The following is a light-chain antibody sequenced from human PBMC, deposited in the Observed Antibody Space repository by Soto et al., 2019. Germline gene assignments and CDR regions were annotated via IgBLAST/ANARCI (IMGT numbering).Light chain of an antibody. CDR2: EVT. V-gene: IGLV2-8*01. CDR3: SSYAGSNNLV. J-gene: IGLJ2*01. CDR1: GSDVGGYNY. Sequence: QSVLTQPASVSGSPGQSITISCTGTGSDVGGYNYVSWYQQHPGKAPKLMIHEVTKRPSGVPDRFSGSKSGNTASLTVSGLQGEDEADYYCSSYAGSNNLVFGGGTKVTVL.